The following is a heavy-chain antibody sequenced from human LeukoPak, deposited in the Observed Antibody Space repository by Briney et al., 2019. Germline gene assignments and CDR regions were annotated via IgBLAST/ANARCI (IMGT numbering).Heavy chain of an antibody. V-gene: IGHV4-59*12. J-gene: IGHJ4*02. CDR2: IYYRGST. D-gene: IGHD3-10*01. Sequence: SETLSLTCTVSGGSISSYYWSWIRQPPGKGLEWIGYIYYRGSTKYNPSLKSRVTISVDKSKNQFSLKLSSVTAADTAVYYCARGPGGYYGSGGYYFDYWGQGTLVTVSS. CDR1: GGSISSYY. CDR3: ARGPGGYYGSGGYYFDY.